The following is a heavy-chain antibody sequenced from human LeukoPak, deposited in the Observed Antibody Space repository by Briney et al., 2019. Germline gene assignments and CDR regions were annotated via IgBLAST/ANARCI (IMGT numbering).Heavy chain of an antibody. Sequence: SETLSLTCTVSGGSISSSSYYWGWIRQPPGKGLEWFGSIYYSGSTYYNPSLKSRVTISVDTSKNQFSLKLSSVTAADTAVYYCARGLSSSWSGAAFQPFDYWGQGTLVTVSS. V-gene: IGHV4-39*01. CDR1: GGSISSSSYY. CDR3: ARGLSSSWSGAAFQPFDY. J-gene: IGHJ4*02. D-gene: IGHD6-13*01. CDR2: IYYSGST.